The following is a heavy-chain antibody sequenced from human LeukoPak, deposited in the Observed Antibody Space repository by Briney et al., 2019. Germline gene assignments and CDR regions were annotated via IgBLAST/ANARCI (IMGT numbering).Heavy chain of an antibody. J-gene: IGHJ4*02. CDR3: ARAPHCTNGVCYDY. CDR2: ISAYNGNT. Sequence: APVKVSCKASGYTFTSYGISWVRQAPGQGLEWMGWISAYNGNTNYAQKLQGRVTMTTDTSTSTAYMELRSLRSDDTAVYYCARAPHCTNGVCYDYWGQGTLVTVSS. D-gene: IGHD2-8*01. CDR1: GYTFTSYG. V-gene: IGHV1-18*01.